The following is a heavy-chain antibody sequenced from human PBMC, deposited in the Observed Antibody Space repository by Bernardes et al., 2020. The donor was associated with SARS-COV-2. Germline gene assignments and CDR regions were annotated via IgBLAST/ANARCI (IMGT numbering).Heavy chain of an antibody. CDR3: ARGFALSSPDVSRGSWGYHFDV. CDR1: GGYVRSFY. V-gene: IGHV4-59*02. D-gene: IGHD3-16*01. J-gene: IGHJ4*02. CDR2: NYNNGST. Sequence: SETLSLTCSVSGGYVRSFYWTWIRQSPGKGLEWIGYNYNNGSTKYNPSLKTRASISVDASKSQISLRLTSVNAADTGLYYCARGFALSSPDVSRGSWGYHFDVWGQGILVTVSS.